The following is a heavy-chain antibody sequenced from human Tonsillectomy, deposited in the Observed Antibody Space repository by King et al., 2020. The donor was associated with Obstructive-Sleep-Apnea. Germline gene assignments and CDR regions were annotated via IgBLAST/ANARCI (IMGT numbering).Heavy chain of an antibody. V-gene: IGHV3-33*01. CDR3: ARRIAAAGSLIET. D-gene: IGHD6-13*01. Sequence: VQLVESGGGVVQPGRSLRLSCAASGFTFSSYGMHWVRQAPGKGLEWVAVIWYDGSNKYYADSVKGRFTISRDNSKNTLYLQMNSLRAEDTAVYYCARRIAAAGSLIETGGQGTLVTVSS. CDR2: IWYDGSNK. J-gene: IGHJ4*02. CDR1: GFTFSSYG.